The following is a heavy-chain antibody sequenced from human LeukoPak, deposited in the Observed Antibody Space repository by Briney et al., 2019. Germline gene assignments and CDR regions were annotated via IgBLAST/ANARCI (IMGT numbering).Heavy chain of an antibody. D-gene: IGHD2-15*01. J-gene: IGHJ4*02. Sequence: GGSLRLSCAASGFTFSSYAMHWVGQAPGKGLEWVAVISYDGSNKYYADSVKGRFTISRDNSKNTLYLQMNSLRAEDTAVYYCARGIVVVVAANDLIDYWGQGTLVTVSS. V-gene: IGHV3-30*04. CDR2: ISYDGSNK. CDR3: ARGIVVVVAANDLIDY. CDR1: GFTFSSYA.